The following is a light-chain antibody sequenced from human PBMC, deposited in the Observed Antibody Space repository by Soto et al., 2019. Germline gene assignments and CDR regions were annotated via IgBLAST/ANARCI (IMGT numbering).Light chain of an antibody. J-gene: IGKJ1*01. CDR2: KAS. CDR1: QSISSW. CDR3: QQYNNYLWT. Sequence: DIPMTQSPSTLSASVGDRVTITCRASQSISSWLAWYQQKPGKAPKLLIYKASSLESGVPSRFSGSGSGTEFTLTISSLQPDYFATYYCQQYNNYLWTFGQGTKVEIK. V-gene: IGKV1-5*03.